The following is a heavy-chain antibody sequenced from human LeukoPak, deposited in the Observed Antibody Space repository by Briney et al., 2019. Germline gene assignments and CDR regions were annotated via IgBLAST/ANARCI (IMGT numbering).Heavy chain of an antibody. D-gene: IGHD2-15*01. V-gene: IGHV1-24*01. J-gene: IGHJ3*02. CDR2: FDPEDGET. CDR1: GYTLTELS. Sequence: ASVKVSCKVSGYTLTELSMHWVRQAPGKGLEWMGGFDPEDGETIYAQKFQGRVTVTEDTSTDTAYMELSSLRSEDTAVYYCAINGYCSGGSCYPLDAFDIWGQGTMVTVSS. CDR3: AINGYCSGGSCYPLDAFDI.